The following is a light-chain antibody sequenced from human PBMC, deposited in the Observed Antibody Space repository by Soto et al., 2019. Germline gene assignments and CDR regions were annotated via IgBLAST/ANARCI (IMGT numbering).Light chain of an antibody. Sequence: SYELTQPPSVSVAPGKTARITCRGNNIGTKRVHWYQQKPGQAPVLVIYYDSDRPAGIPERFSGSNSGNTATLTISRVEAGDEADYYCQVWDSSSAGVFGGGTKVTVL. V-gene: IGLV3-21*04. J-gene: IGLJ2*01. CDR1: NIGTKR. CDR2: YDS. CDR3: QVWDSSSAGV.